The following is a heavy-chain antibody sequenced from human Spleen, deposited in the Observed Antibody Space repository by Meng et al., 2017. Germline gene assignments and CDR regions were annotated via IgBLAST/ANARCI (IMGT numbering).Heavy chain of an antibody. CDR2: INHSGST. Sequence: RQGWGPGWVKPSRTLSLTCVVPGGSFSDYYWSWIGQPPGKGLEWIGEINHSGSTNYNPSLESRATISVDTSQNNLSLKLSSVTAADSAVYYCARGPTTMAHDFDYWGQGTLVTVSS. CDR3: ARGPTTMAHDFDY. V-gene: IGHV4-34*01. D-gene: IGHD4-11*01. J-gene: IGHJ4*02. CDR1: GGSFSDYY.